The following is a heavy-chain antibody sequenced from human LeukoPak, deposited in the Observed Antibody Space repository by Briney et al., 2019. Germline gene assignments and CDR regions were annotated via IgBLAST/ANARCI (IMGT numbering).Heavy chain of an antibody. CDR3: ARDRGAYCGGDCYLGFDY. Sequence: NPGGSLRLSCAASGXTFTDYYMSWIRQAPGKGLEWLSYITSTSSYTNYADSVKGRFTISRDNAKQLVFLQINSLRVEDTAVYYCARDRGAYCGGDCYLGFDYWGRGTLVTVSS. J-gene: IGHJ4*01. D-gene: IGHD2-21*02. CDR1: GXTFTDYY. CDR2: ITSTSSYT. V-gene: IGHV3-11*06.